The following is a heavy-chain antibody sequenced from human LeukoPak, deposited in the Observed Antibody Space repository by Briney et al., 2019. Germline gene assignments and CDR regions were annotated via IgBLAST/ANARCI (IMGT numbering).Heavy chain of an antibody. D-gene: IGHD4-17*01. Sequence: GGSLRLSCAASVFTFSTYGFHWVRQAPGMGLEWVAFIPSDGSDNYYANSVKGRFTISRDNSKNTLYLQMNSLRSEDTAVYYCAKGLGDYDDFRLGYWGQGTLVTVSS. V-gene: IGHV3-30*02. CDR3: AKGLGDYDDFRLGY. J-gene: IGHJ4*02. CDR2: IPSDGSDN. CDR1: VFTFSTYG.